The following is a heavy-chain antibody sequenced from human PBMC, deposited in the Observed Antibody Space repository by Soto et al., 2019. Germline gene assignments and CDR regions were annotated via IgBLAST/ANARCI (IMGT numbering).Heavy chain of an antibody. CDR1: GFTVGNYA. J-gene: IGHJ4*02. D-gene: IGHD7-27*01. CDR2: ISGGGDAT. V-gene: IGHV3-23*01. Sequence: EVQLLESGGGLVQPGGSLRLSCAASGFTVGNYAFRWVRQAPGKGLEWVSVISGGGDATYYPDSVKGRFTTSRDNSKNTVYLQMNSLRAEDTAVYYCAKTSLGLITLPALYYFDYWGEGTLVTVSS. CDR3: AKTSLGLITLPALYYFDY.